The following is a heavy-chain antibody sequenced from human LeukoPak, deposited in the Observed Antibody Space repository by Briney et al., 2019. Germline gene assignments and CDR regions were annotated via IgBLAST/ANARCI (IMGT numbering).Heavy chain of an antibody. Sequence: GGSLRLSCAASGFTFSSYSMNWVRQAPGKGLEWVSSISSSSSYIYYADSVKGRFTISRDNAKNSLYLQMNSLRAEDTAVYYCATQPPYVPEDYFDYWGQGTLVTVPS. CDR3: ATQPPYVPEDYFDY. D-gene: IGHD1-1*01. V-gene: IGHV3-21*01. J-gene: IGHJ4*02. CDR2: ISSSSSYI. CDR1: GFTFSSYS.